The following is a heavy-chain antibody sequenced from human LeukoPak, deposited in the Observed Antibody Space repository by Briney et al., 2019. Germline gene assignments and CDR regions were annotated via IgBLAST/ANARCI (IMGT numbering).Heavy chain of an antibody. CDR2: INPDGSGT. J-gene: IGHJ4*02. Sequence: GGSLRLSCAASGFTFSSSWIHLVRQAPGKGLVWVSRINPDGSGTDYADSVKGRFTISRDNARNTLYLQMNSLRAEDTAVYYCVRNLGGPLDYWGQGTLVPVSS. CDR1: GFTFSSSW. V-gene: IGHV3-74*01. CDR3: VRNLGGPLDY.